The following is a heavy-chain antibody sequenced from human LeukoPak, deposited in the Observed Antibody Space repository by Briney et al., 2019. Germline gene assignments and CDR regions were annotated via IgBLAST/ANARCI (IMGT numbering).Heavy chain of an antibody. V-gene: IGHV3-15*07. J-gene: IGHJ4*02. Sequence: GGSLRLSCSASGLTVTNAWMNWVRQAPGEGLDWVGRIASKTDGGATDYAAPVKGRFTISRDDSKNTLNLQMNSMKTEDTAVYYCTTGILRHWGQGTLVTVSS. CDR1: GLTVTNAW. CDR3: TTGILRH. CDR2: IASKTDGGAT.